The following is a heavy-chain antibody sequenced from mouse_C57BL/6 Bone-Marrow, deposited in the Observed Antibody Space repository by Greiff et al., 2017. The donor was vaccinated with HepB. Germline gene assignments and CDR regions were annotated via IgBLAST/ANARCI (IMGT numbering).Heavy chain of an antibody. CDR1: GFSLTSYG. J-gene: IGHJ2*01. D-gene: IGHD4-1*01. CDR2: IWSGGST. CDR3: ARNPNWDGNYFDY. V-gene: IGHV2-2*01. Sequence: VKLVESGPGLVQPSQSLSITCTVSGFSLTSYGVHWVRQSPGKGLEWLGVIWSGGSTDYNAAFISRLSISKDNSKSQVFFKMNSLQADDTAIYYCARNPNWDGNYFDYWGQGTTLTVSS.